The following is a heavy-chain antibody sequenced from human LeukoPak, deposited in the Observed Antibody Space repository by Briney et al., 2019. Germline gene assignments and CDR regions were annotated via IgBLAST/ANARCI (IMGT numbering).Heavy chain of an antibody. D-gene: IGHD6-19*01. Sequence: GGSLRLSCAASGFTFGSYAMSWVRQTPGKGLEWVSVISGSGGSTDYADSVKGRFTISRDNSKNTLYLQMNSLRAEDTAVYYCAKDSSVAGNQHKDYWGQGTLVTVSS. J-gene: IGHJ4*02. CDR2: ISGSGGST. CDR3: AKDSSVAGNQHKDY. V-gene: IGHV3-23*01. CDR1: GFTFGSYA.